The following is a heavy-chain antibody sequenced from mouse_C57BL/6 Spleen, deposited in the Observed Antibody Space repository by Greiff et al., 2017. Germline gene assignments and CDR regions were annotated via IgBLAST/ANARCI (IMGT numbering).Heavy chain of an antibody. V-gene: IGHV3-1*01. J-gene: IGHJ4*01. CDR3: ARGDGVYAMDY. Sequence: EVQLQESGPGMVKPSQSLSLTCTVTGYSITSGYDWHWIRHFPGNKLEWMGYISYSGSPNYNPSLKSRISITHDTSKNHFFLKLNSVTTEDTATYYCARGDGVYAMDYWGQGTSVTVSS. D-gene: IGHD1-1*02. CDR1: GYSITSGYD. CDR2: ISYSGSP.